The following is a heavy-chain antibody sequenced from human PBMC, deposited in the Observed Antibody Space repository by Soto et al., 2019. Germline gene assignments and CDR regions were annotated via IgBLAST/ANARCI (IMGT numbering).Heavy chain of an antibody. CDR3: ARAYYDFWSGYLNYYYYYGMDV. CDR1: GGSISSGDYY. Sequence: PSETLSLTCTVSGGSISSGDYYWSWIRQPPGKGLEWIGYIYYSGSTYYNPSLKSRVTISVDTSKNQFSLKLSSVTAADTAVYYCARAYYDFWSGYLNYYYYYGMDVWGQGTTVTVSS. D-gene: IGHD3-3*01. CDR2: IYYSGST. V-gene: IGHV4-30-4*01. J-gene: IGHJ6*02.